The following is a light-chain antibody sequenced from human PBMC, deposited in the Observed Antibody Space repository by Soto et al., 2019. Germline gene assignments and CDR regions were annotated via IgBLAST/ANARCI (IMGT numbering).Light chain of an antibody. CDR2: AAS. Sequence: DIQMTQSPSSLSASVVSGVTITCRASQSISSYLNWYQQKPGKAPKLLIYAASSLQSGVPSRFSGSGSGTDFTLTISSLQPEDFATYYCQQSYSTSPSFGQGTKVDI. CDR3: QQSYSTSPS. V-gene: IGKV1-39*01. J-gene: IGKJ1*01. CDR1: QSISSY.